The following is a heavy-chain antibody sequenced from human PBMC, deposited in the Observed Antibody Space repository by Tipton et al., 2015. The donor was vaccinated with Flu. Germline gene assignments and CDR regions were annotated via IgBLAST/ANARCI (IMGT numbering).Heavy chain of an antibody. CDR1: GFTFSGFA. CDR2: ISFDGDNK. V-gene: IGHV3-30-3*01. Sequence: SLRLSCVASGFTFSGFAMHWVRQAPGKGPEWVAVISFDGDNKFYADSVQGRFTISRDNSRNTLYLHMTSLATNDTSVYYCARANFVTGSYRPYFLDLWGQGALVTVSS. J-gene: IGHJ5*02. D-gene: IGHD3-16*02. CDR3: ARANFVTGSYRPYFLDL.